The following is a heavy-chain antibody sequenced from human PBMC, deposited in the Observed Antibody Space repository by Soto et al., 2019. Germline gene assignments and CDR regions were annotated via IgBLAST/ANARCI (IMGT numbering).Heavy chain of an antibody. V-gene: IGHV1-18*01. Sequence: QVQLVQSGAEVKKPGASVKVSCKASGYTFTNYDIGWVRQAPGQGLEWMGWISPYSGNTRNAQKIQGRVTMTTDTPTSTAYMELRSLRFGDTAVYYCVRFASSGWYTGGYWGQGTLVTVSS. CDR3: VRFASSGWYTGGY. J-gene: IGHJ4*02. CDR1: GYTFTNYD. D-gene: IGHD6-19*01. CDR2: ISPYSGNT.